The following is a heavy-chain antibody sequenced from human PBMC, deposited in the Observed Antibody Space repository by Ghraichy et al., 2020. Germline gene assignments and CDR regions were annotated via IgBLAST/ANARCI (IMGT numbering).Heavy chain of an antibody. CDR2: IRSKANSYAT. Sequence: GGSLRLSCAASGFTFSGSAMHWVRQASGKGLEWVGRIRSKANSYATAYAASVKGRFTISRDDSKNTAYLQMNSLKTEDTAVYYCTRHLRATYCSGGSCYSVTLYYMDVWGKGTTVTVSS. CDR1: GFTFSGSA. D-gene: IGHD2-15*01. V-gene: IGHV3-73*01. J-gene: IGHJ6*03. CDR3: TRHLRATYCSGGSCYSVTLYYMDV.